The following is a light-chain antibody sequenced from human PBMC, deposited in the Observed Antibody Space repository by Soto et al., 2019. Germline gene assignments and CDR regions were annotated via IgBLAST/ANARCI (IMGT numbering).Light chain of an antibody. V-gene: IGKV3-20*01. CDR2: GAS. Sequence: ELVLTHSPGTLSLSPGERATLSFRASQSVSSSYLAWYQQKPGQAPRLLIYGASSRATGIPDRFSGSGSGTDFTLTISRLEPEDFAVYYCQQYGSSPQTFGQGTKVDI. CDR1: QSVSSSY. CDR3: QQYGSSPQT. J-gene: IGKJ1*01.